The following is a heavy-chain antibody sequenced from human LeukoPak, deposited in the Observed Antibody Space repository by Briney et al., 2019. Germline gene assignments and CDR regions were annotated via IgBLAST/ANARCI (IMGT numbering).Heavy chain of an antibody. CDR3: ARIIVVVPAAPVAFDI. D-gene: IGHD2-2*01. CDR1: GGSINSGDW. Sequence: SGTLSLTCGVSGGSINSGDWWTWVRQPPGKGLEWIGEIYYNPSLESRVTISVDKSKNQFSLKLSSVTAADTAVYYCARIIVVVPAAPVAFDIWGQGTMVTVSS. CDR2: IY. V-gene: IGHV4-4*02. J-gene: IGHJ3*02.